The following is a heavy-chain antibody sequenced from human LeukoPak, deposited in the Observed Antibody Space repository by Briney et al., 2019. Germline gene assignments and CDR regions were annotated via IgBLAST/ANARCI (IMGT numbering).Heavy chain of an antibody. CDR1: GFTFSSYA. CDR2: ISYDGSNK. V-gene: IGHV3-30-3*01. CDR3: ARHGAGIAVASN. Sequence: GGSLRLSCAASGFTFSSYAMHWVRQAPGKGLEGVAVISYDGSNKYYADSVKGRFTISRDNSKNTVYLQMNSLRAEDTAVYYCARHGAGIAVASNWGQGTLVTISS. D-gene: IGHD6-19*01. J-gene: IGHJ4*02.